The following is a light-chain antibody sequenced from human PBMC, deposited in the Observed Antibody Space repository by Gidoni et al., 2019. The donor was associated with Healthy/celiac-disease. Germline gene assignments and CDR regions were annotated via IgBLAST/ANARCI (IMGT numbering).Light chain of an antibody. J-gene: IGLJ1*01. V-gene: IGLV3-1*01. CDR3: QAWDSSTGRV. CDR1: KLGDKY. Sequence: SYELTQPPSVSVSPGQTASITCSGDKLGDKYACWYQQKPGQSPVLGIYQDSKRPSGIPERFSGSNSGNTATLTISGTQAMDEADYYCQAWDSSTGRVFGTGTKVTVL. CDR2: QDS.